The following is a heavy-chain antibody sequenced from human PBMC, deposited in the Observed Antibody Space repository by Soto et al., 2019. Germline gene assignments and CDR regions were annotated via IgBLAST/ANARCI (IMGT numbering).Heavy chain of an antibody. CDR3: ARDVIAAAGTAG. J-gene: IGHJ4*02. D-gene: IGHD6-13*01. Sequence: QVQLVQSGAEVKKPGSSVKVSCKASGGTFSSYAISWVRQAPGQGLEWMGGIIPIFGTANYAQKFQGRVTITADESASTAYMELTSLRSEDTAVYYSARDVIAAAGTAGWGQGTLVTVFS. V-gene: IGHV1-69*12. CDR2: IIPIFGTA. CDR1: GGTFSSYA.